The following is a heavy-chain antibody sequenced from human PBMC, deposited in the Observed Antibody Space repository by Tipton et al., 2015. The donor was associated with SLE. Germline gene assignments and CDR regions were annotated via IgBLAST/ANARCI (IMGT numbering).Heavy chain of an antibody. J-gene: IGHJ4*02. V-gene: IGHV4-39*01. Sequence: TLSLTCAVSGGSISSNHYYWGWIRQPPGKGLEWIGSISYSGSTYYNPSLKSRVTVSIDTSKNQFSLRLTSLTAADTAVYYCARGKISWAVFVVRNYFDSWGRGTLVTVSS. CDR3: ARGKISWAVFVVRNYFDS. D-gene: IGHD2-21*01. CDR2: ISYSGST. CDR1: GGSISSNHYY.